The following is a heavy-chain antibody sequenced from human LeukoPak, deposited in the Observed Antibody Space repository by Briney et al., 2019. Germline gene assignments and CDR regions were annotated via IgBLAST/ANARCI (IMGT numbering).Heavy chain of an antibody. V-gene: IGHV3-21*01. CDR2: ISSTSNYI. CDR3: ARDSHSSTLYYPFDY. Sequence: GGSLRLSCAASGFTFNSCSMNWVRQAPGKGLEWVSAISSTSNYIYYADSVKGRFTISRDNAKNSLFLQMNSLRADDTAVYYCARDSHSSTLYYPFDYWGQGTLVTASS. D-gene: IGHD6-13*01. J-gene: IGHJ4*02. CDR1: GFTFNSCS.